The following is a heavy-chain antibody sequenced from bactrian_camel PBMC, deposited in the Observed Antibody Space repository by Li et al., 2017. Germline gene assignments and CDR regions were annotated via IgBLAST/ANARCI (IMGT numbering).Heavy chain of an antibody. CDR1: GDSDRRDC. J-gene: IGHJ4*01. Sequence: QVQLVESGGGSVQAGGSLRLSCSVSGDSDRRDCMAWFRQIPGDSRERVATIAVVDGVDDYGAAAKGRFTISYDSTRNTMYLQMNSLKPEDTGMYYCAAAGDVWGSGRYCFSYKYTDWGQGTQVTVS. CDR3: AAAGDVWGSGRYCFSYKYTD. D-gene: IGHD2*01. V-gene: IGHV3S1*01. CDR2: IAVVDGVD.